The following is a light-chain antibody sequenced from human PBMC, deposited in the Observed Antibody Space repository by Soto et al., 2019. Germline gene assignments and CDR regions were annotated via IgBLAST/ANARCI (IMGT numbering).Light chain of an antibody. V-gene: IGLV2-14*01. CDR1: SSDVGGYNY. Sequence: QSVLTQPASVSGSPGQSITISCTGSSSDVGGYNYVSWYQQHPGKAPKLMIYEVNYRPSGVSNRFSGSKSGNTASLTISGLQAEDEADYYCCSYVGATTYVFGTGTKLTVL. J-gene: IGLJ1*01. CDR2: EVN. CDR3: CSYVGATTYV.